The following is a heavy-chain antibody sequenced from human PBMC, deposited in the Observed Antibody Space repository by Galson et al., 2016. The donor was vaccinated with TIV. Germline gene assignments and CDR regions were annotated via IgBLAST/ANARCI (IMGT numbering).Heavy chain of an antibody. CDR2: ISTDGSSA. V-gene: IGHV3-74*01. Sequence: SLRLSCAASGFTFGSFWIHWVRQTPGKGLVWVSRISTDGSSANYADSVEGRFTISRDNAKNTVYLQMDSLRGDDTAVYYCARGLLGASVGFDIWGQGTMVTVSS. J-gene: IGHJ3*02. CDR3: ARGLLGASVGFDI. CDR1: GFTFGSFW. D-gene: IGHD1-26*01.